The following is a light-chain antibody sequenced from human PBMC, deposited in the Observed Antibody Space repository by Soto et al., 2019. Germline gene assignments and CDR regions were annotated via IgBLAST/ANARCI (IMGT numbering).Light chain of an antibody. J-gene: IGLJ2*01. CDR1: SSDVGGYNY. CDR2: EVS. Sequence: QSVLTQPPSASGSPGQSVTISCTGTSSDVGGYNYVSWYQNHPGKAPKLMIYEVSKRPSGVPDRFSGSKSGNTASLTVSGLQAEDEADYYCSSYAGSNNLVFGGGTKLTVL. V-gene: IGLV2-8*01. CDR3: SSYAGSNNLV.